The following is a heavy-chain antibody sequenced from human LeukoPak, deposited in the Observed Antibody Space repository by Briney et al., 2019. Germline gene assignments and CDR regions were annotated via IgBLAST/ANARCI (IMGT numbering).Heavy chain of an antibody. J-gene: IGHJ5*02. Sequence: GGPLRLSCAASGFTYSSHAMSWARQAPGKGLEWVAVISGSGGNTYYADSVKGRFTISRDNSKDTLFLQMNSLRAEDTAVYYCAKVTSWSLTWGQGTLVTVSS. V-gene: IGHV3-23*01. CDR2: ISGSGGNT. D-gene: IGHD2-2*01. CDR3: AKVTSWSLT. CDR1: GFTYSSHA.